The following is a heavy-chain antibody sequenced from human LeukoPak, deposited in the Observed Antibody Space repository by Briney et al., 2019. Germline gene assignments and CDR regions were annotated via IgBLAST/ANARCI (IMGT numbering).Heavy chain of an antibody. CDR3: ASGITIFGVVIPAPCDY. Sequence: ASVKVSCKASRYTFTGYYMHWVRQAPAQGLEWMGWINPNSGGTNYAQKFQGRVTMTRDTSISTAYMELSRLRSDDTAVYYCASGITIFGVVIPAPCDYWGQGTLVTVSS. J-gene: IGHJ4*02. V-gene: IGHV1-2*02. CDR2: INPNSGGT. CDR1: RYTFTGYY. D-gene: IGHD3-3*01.